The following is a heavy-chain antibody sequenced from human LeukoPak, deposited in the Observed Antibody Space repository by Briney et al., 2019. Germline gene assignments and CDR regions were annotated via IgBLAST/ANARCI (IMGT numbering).Heavy chain of an antibody. D-gene: IGHD3-10*01. V-gene: IGHV1-18*01. J-gene: IGHJ4*02. Sequence: GASVKVSCKASGYTFTSYGISWVRQPPGQGLEWMGWISAYNGNTNYAQKLQGRVTMTTDTSTSTAYMELRSLRSDDTAVYYCARASYGSGSYYGGGVDYWGQGTLVTVSS. CDR2: ISAYNGNT. CDR3: ARASYGSGSYYGGGVDY. CDR1: GYTFTSYG.